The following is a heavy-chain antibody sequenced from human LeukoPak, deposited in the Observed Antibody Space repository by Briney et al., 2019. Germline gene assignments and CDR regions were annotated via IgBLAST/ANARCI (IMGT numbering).Heavy chain of an antibody. CDR2: ISGSGGST. J-gene: IGHJ4*02. V-gene: IGHV3-23*01. D-gene: IGHD2-2*01. Sequence: GGSLRPSCTVSGFTFSSYAMSWVRQAPGMGLEWVSSISGSGGSTYYADSVKGRFTISRDNSKNTLSLQMNSLRAEDTAVYYCAKDLHTSHCCLPFDYWGQGTLVTVSS. CDR3: AKDLHTSHCCLPFDY. CDR1: GFTFSSYA.